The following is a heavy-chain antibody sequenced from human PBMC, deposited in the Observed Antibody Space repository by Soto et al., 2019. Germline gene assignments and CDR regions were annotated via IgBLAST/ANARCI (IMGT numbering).Heavy chain of an antibody. V-gene: IGHV4-39*01. CDR3: AKVVVGATSHSDFDS. CDR2: AAYSGGT. J-gene: IGHJ4*02. D-gene: IGHD2-15*01. Sequence: SETLSLTCTVSGGSIANNNYFWGWVRQPPGKGLEWIGSAAYSGGTYKNPSLKSRVTVSVDTSKNQFSLKLTSVTAADTAVYYCAKVVVGATSHSDFDSWGQGTLGTVSS. CDR1: GGSIANNNYF.